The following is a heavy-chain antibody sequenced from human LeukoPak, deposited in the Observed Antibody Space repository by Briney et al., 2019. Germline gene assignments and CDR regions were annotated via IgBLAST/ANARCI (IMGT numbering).Heavy chain of an antibody. CDR2: ISAYNGNT. V-gene: IGHV1-18*01. J-gene: IGHJ4*02. D-gene: IGHD3-22*01. CDR1: GYTFTSYG. Sequence: GASVKVSCKASGYTFTSYGISLVRQAPGQGLEWMGWISAYNGNTNYAQKLQGRVTMTTDTSTSTAYMELRSLRSDDTAVYYCARELLLYYYDSSGYYDYWGQGTLVTVSS. CDR3: ARELLLYYYDSSGYYDY.